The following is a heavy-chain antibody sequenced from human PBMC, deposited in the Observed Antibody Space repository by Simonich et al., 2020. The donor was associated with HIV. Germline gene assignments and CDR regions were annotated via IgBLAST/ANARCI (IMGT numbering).Heavy chain of an antibody. CDR2: IYNSWTT. V-gene: IGHV4-39*07. CDR3: AGTGPLLDF. D-gene: IGHD7-27*01. Sequence: QLQLQESGPGLVKPSETLSLTCTVSGGSISSSSNYWGWIRQPPGKGLEWIGRIYNSWTTYYNPSLKSRVTMSVDTSKNQFSLKLSSVTAADTAVYYCAGTGPLLDFWGQGTLVTVSS. J-gene: IGHJ4*02. CDR1: GGSISSSSNY.